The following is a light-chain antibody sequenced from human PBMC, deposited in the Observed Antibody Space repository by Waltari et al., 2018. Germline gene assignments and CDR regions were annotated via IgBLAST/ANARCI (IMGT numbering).Light chain of an antibody. CDR1: PSVGGNY. J-gene: IGKJ1*01. CDR3: QQYDRSPKT. Sequence: IVLTQSPGTLSLSPGERATLSCRASPSVGGNYLAWYQQKPGQAPRLLICDASSRATGIPDRFSGGGSGTDFTLTISRLEPEDFAVYYCQQYDRSPKTFGQGTQVEIK. V-gene: IGKV3-20*01. CDR2: DAS.